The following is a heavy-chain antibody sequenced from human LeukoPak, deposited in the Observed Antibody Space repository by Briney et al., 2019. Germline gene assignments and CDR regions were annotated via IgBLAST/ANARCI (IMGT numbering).Heavy chain of an antibody. D-gene: IGHD1-14*01. V-gene: IGHV3-48*03. CDR3: ASGPTGFA. CDR2: LSSSAGTI. CDR1: GFAFSTYE. Sequence: PGGSLILSCAASGFAFSTYEMNWVRQAPGKGLEWISYLSSSAGTIYYADSVKGRFTISRDNAKNTLYLQMNGLRAEDTAVYFCASGPTGFAWGQGTLVTVSS. J-gene: IGHJ5*02.